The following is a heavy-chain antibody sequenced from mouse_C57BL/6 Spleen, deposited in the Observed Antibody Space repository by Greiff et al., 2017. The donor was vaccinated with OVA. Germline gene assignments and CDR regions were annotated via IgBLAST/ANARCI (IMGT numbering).Heavy chain of an antibody. CDR3: ARSSYDGFPNPYFDY. Sequence: QVQLQQSGPELVKPGASVTISCKASGYAFSSSWLNWVKQRPGKGLAWIGRIYPGDGDTTYNGTFKGKATLTADKSSSTAYMQLSSLTSEDTAVYLCARSSYDGFPNPYFDYWGKGTTLTVSS. CDR1: GYAFSSSW. J-gene: IGHJ2*01. CDR2: IYPGDGDT. D-gene: IGHD2-3*01. V-gene: IGHV1-82*01.